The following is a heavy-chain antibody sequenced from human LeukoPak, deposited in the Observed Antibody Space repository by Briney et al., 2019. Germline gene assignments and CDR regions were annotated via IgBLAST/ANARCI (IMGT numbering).Heavy chain of an antibody. CDR3: ALYYYDSSGYYLPLDY. D-gene: IGHD3-22*01. CDR2: IYYSGST. V-gene: IGHV4-59*01. J-gene: IGHJ4*02. Sequence: SETLSLTCTVSGGSISSYYWSWIRQPPGKGREWIGYIYYSGSTNYNPSLKSRVTISVDTSKNQFSLKLSSVTAADTAVYYCALYYYDSSGYYLPLDYWGQGTLVTVSS. CDR1: GGSISSYY.